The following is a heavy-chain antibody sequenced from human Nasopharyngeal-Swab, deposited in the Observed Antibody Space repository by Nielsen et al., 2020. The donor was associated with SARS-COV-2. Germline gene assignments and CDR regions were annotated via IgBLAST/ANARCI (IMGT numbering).Heavy chain of an antibody. J-gene: IGHJ4*02. CDR2: IYYSGST. Sequence: GSLRLSCTVSGGSISSSSYYWGWIRQPPGKGLEWIGSIYYSGSTYYNPSPKSRVTISVDTSKNQFSLKLSSVTAADTAVYYCARRGYGSGSSKYYFDYWGQGTLVTVSS. V-gene: IGHV4-39*01. D-gene: IGHD3-10*01. CDR1: GGSISSSSYY. CDR3: ARRGYGSGSSKYYFDY.